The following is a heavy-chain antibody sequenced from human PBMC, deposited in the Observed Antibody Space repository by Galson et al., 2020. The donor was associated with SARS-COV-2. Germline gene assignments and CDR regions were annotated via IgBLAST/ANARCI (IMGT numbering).Heavy chain of an antibody. Sequence: GESLKISCAASGFTFSSYGMHWVRQAPGKGLEWVAVISYDGSNKYYADSVKGRFTISRDNSKNTLYLQMNSLRAEDTAVYYCAKEHEAGYSSGWIYDSDGMDVWCQGTPVTVS. CDR3: AKEHEAGYSSGWIYDSDGMDV. J-gene: IGHJ6*02. V-gene: IGHV3-30*18. CDR2: ISYDGSNK. CDR1: GFTFSSYG. D-gene: IGHD6-19*01.